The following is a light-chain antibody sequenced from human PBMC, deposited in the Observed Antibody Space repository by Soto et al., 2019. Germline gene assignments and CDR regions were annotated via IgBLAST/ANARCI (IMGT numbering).Light chain of an antibody. V-gene: IGKV3D-15*01. CDR2: SAS. J-gene: IGKJ1*01. Sequence: DILMTQSPATVSVSLGDSVSLSCRANESISNNLAWYQQKPGQPPRLLIYSASTMAPGIPARVSGGGSGTQFSLTISSMQSEDFALYYCQQYSEWTRGTFGPGTKVEI. CDR3: QQYSEWTRGT. CDR1: ESISNN.